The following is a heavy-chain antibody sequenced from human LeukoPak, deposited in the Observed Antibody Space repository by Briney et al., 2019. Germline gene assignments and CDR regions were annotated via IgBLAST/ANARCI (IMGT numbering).Heavy chain of an antibody. CDR1: GGSISSGNYY. CDR3: AREQVVPAALGAFDI. D-gene: IGHD2-2*01. CDR2: IYYSGST. J-gene: IGHJ3*02. V-gene: IGHV4-31*03. Sequence: SETLSLTCTVSGGSISSGNYYWSWIRQHPGKGLEWIGYIYYSGSTYYNPSLKSRVTISVDTSKNQFSLKLSSVTAADTAVYYCAREQVVPAALGAFDIWGQGTMVTVSS.